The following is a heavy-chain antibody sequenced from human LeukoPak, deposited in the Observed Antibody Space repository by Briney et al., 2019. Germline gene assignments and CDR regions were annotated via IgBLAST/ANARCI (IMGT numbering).Heavy chain of an antibody. J-gene: IGHJ4*02. CDR2: ISSSSSTI. D-gene: IGHD1-26*01. CDR1: GFTFSSYS. CDR3: ARNPRIVGATGGFDY. V-gene: IGHV3-48*01. Sequence: GGSLRLSCAASGFTFSSYSMNWVRQAPGKGLEWVSYISSSSSTIYYADSVKSRFTISRDNAKNSLYLQMNSLRAEDTAVYYCARNPRIVGATGGFDYWGQGTLVTVSS.